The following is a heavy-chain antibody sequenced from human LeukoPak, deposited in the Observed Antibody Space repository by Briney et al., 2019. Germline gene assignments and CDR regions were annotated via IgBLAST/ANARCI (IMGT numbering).Heavy chain of an antibody. D-gene: IGHD3-10*01. V-gene: IGHV4-59*01. J-gene: IGHJ6*04. CDR3: ASGRFGTYYYYYYGMDV. Sequence: PSETLSLTCTVSGGSISSYYWSWIRQPPGKGLEWIGYIYYSGSTNYNPSLKSRVTISVDTSKNQFSLKLSSVTAADTAVYYCASGRFGTYYYYYYGMDVWGKGTTVTVSS. CDR1: GGSISSYY. CDR2: IYYSGST.